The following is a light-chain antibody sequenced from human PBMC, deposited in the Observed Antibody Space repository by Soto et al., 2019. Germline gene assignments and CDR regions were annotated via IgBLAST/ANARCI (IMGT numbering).Light chain of an antibody. CDR3: HHFGSLPET. CDR1: QSVASSY. J-gene: IGKJ1*01. V-gene: IGKV3-20*01. CDR2: SAS. Sequence: EVVLTQSPGPLSLSPGERVTLSCRASQSVASSYLAWYQQKPGRAPRLLFYSASSRATGIPDRFSGSGSGTDFTLTISRLEPEDFAVYYCHHFGSLPETFGQGTKVDIK.